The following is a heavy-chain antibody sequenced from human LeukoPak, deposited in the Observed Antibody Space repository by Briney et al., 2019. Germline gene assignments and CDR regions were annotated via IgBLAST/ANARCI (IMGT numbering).Heavy chain of an antibody. Sequence: PGGSLRLSCAASGFTFSSYAMSWVRQAPGKGLEWVSAISGSGGSTYYADSVKGRFTISRDNSKNTLYLQMNSLRAEDTAVYYCAKDSSAPKNYYDSSVPGPFGAFDIWGQGTMVTVSS. J-gene: IGHJ3*02. CDR2: ISGSGGST. V-gene: IGHV3-23*01. D-gene: IGHD3-22*01. CDR3: AKDSSAPKNYYDSSVPGPFGAFDI. CDR1: GFTFSSYA.